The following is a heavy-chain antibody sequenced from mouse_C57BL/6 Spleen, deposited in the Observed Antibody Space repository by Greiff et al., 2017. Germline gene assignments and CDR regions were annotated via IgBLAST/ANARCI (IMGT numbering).Heavy chain of an antibody. D-gene: IGHD1-1*02. CDR3: AREGNMGLWIDY. J-gene: IGHJ2*01. CDR1: GYAFTNYL. V-gene: IGHV1-54*01. Sequence: QVQLQQSGAELVRPGTSVKVSCKASGYAFTNYLIEWVKQRPGQGLEWIGVINPGSGGTNYNEKFKGKATLTADKSSSTAYMQLSSLTSEDSAVYFCAREGNMGLWIDYWGQGTTLTVSS. CDR2: INPGSGGT.